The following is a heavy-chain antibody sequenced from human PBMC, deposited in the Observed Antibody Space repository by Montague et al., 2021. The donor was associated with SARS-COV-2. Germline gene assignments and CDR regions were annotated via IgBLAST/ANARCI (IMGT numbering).Heavy chain of an antibody. CDR2: ITNSGSV. Sequence: SETLSLTCAVYGGSFSRYSYNWVRQAPGKGLEWIGEITNSGSVNYQPSLNNRVTISVDPSKSQVSLTLTSVTVADTAIYFCARQKLRPHKPIKEECYYYGLDIWGQGTPVTVS. V-gene: IGHV4-34*01. CDR3: ARQKLRPHKPIKEECYYYGLDI. CDR1: GGSFSRYS. J-gene: IGHJ6*02.